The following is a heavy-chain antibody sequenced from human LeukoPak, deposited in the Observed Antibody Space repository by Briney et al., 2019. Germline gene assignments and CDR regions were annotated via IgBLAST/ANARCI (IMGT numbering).Heavy chain of an antibody. V-gene: IGHV3-30*01. CDR2: ISYDGSNK. Sequence: GRSLRLSCAASGFTFSSYAMHWVRQAPGKGLEWVAVISYDGSNKYYADSVKGRFTISRDNSKNTLYLQMNSLRAEDTAVYYCARDQAYNYDSSGSGFDYWGQGTLVTVSS. CDR3: ARDQAYNYDSSGSGFDY. J-gene: IGHJ4*02. D-gene: IGHD3-22*01. CDR1: GFTFSSYA.